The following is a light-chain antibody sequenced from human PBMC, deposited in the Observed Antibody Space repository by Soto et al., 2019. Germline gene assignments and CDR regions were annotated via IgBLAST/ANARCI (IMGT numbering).Light chain of an antibody. CDR3: QQSLLMPRT. J-gene: IGKJ1*01. V-gene: IGKV1-39*01. CDR1: QTISTF. CDR2: AAS. Sequence: DLQMTQSPSSLSASVGDRVTITCRASQTISTFLNWYQQRPGKAPRLLIFAASSLQSGVPTRFSGSGSGTDFTLTISSLQPEDFAAYYCQQSLLMPRTFGQGTKVEI.